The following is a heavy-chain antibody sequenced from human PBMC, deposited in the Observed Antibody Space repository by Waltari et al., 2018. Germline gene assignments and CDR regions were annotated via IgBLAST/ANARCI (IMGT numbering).Heavy chain of an antibody. CDR1: GHRFTDYY. CDR2: VDPEDGET. CDR3: VTALGDRSSASRPFDV. Sequence: EVQLLQSGTELKKPGSTVKVSCQVYGHRFTDYYIHWVQQAPGKGPQGMGLVDPEDGETIYAERFQGRVTITADTSTETAFMELSSLTSDDTAVYYCVTALGDRSSASRPFDVWGLGTLITVSS. D-gene: IGHD3-10*01. V-gene: IGHV1-69-2*01. J-gene: IGHJ3*01.